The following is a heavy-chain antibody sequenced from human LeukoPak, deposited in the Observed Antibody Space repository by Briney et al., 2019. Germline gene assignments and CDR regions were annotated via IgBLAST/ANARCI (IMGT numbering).Heavy chain of an antibody. CDR2: IYYSGST. Sequence: SETLSLTCTVSGGSISSSSYYWGWIRQPPGKGLEWIGSIYYSGSTYYNPSLESRVTISADTSKNQFSLKLSSVTAADTAVYYCARDLPSLWFGESGYGMDVWGQGTTVTVSS. CDR1: GGSISSSSYY. CDR3: ARDLPSLWFGESGYGMDV. V-gene: IGHV4-39*07. D-gene: IGHD3-10*01. J-gene: IGHJ6*02.